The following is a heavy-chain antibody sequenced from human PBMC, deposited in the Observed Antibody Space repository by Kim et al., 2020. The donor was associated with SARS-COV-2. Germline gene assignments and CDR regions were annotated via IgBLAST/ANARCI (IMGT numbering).Heavy chain of an antibody. CDR3: ATGVHSGSYYRNFDY. V-gene: IGHV1-18*04. J-gene: IGHJ4*02. CDR2: ISAYNGNT. Sequence: ASVKVSCKASGYTFTSYGISWVRQAPGQGLEWMGWISAYNGNTNYAQKLQGRVTMTTDTSTSTAYMELRSLRSDDTAVYYCATGVHSGSYYRNFDYWGQGTLVTVSS. CDR1: GYTFTSYG. D-gene: IGHD1-26*01.